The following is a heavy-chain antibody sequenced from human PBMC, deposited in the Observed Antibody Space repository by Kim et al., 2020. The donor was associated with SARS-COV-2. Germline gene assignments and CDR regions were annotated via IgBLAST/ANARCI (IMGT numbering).Heavy chain of an antibody. CDR3: ARDGGAFYGSGSYYGVDY. V-gene: IGHV1-3*01. D-gene: IGHD3-10*01. J-gene: IGHJ4*02. Sequence: QGRVTITRDTSASTAYMELSSLRSEDTAVYYCARDGGAFYGSGSYYGVDYWGQGTLVTVSS.